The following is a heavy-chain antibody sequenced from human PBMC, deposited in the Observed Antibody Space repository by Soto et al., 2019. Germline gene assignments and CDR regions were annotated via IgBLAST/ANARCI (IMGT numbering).Heavy chain of an antibody. D-gene: IGHD3-3*01. CDR1: GGSISSSSYY. J-gene: IGHJ3*02. Sequence: QLQLQESGPGLVKPSETLSLTCTVSGGSISSSSYYWGWIRQPPGKGLEWIGSIYYSGSTYYNPSLKSRVTISVDTSKNQFPLKLSSVTAADTAVYYCASEGGGSITIFGVRRRNAFDIWGQGTMVTVSS. CDR2: IYYSGST. V-gene: IGHV4-39*01. CDR3: ASEGGGSITIFGVRRRNAFDI.